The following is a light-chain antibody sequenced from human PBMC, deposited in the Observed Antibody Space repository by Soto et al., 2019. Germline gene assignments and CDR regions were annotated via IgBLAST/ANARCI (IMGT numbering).Light chain of an antibody. Sequence: QAALAQPASVCGSPGQSITISCTGTSSDVGAYNYVSWYHQHHPGKAPELIIYDVTDRPSGVSTRFSGSKSGNTASLTISGLQAEDEGDYYCSSYTTIKTVIFGGGTKLTVL. CDR3: SSYTTIKTVI. V-gene: IGLV2-14*01. CDR1: SSDVGAYNY. J-gene: IGLJ2*01. CDR2: DVT.